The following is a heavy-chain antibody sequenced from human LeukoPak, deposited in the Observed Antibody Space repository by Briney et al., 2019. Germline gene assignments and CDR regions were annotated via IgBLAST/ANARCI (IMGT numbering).Heavy chain of an antibody. CDR1: GDSISSYY. CDR2: IYYSGGT. J-gene: IGHJ3*02. V-gene: IGHV4-59*08. CDR3: AVNSTKHTFDI. D-gene: IGHD1-1*01. Sequence: SETLSLTCTVSGDSISSYYWSWIRQSPGKGLEWIGSIYYSGGTNYNPSLKSRVTISVDTSKNQFSLELRFVTAADTAVYYCAVNSTKHTFDIWGQGTMVTVSS.